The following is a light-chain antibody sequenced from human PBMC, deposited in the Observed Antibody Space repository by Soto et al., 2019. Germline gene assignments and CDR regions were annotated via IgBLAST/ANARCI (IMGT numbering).Light chain of an antibody. V-gene: IGKV3-15*01. CDR3: QQYGEWPPET. CDR1: QSVSRN. J-gene: IGKJ2*01. Sequence: EVVLTQSPATLSVSPGDRATLSCRASQSVSRNLTWYQQKPGQAPRLLIYGASTRATGVPARFSGSGSATEFPLSISSLQSEDVAVYYYQQYGEWPPETFGQGTKLEI. CDR2: GAS.